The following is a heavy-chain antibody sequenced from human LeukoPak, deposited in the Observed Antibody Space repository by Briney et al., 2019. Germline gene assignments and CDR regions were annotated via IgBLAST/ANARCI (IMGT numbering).Heavy chain of an antibody. V-gene: IGHV3-30*03. J-gene: IGHJ4*02. CDR3: ARGAYVSDSFPLHY. CDR1: GFTFSSYG. D-gene: IGHD3-10*01. CDR2: ISHDGSNE. Sequence: GGSLRLSCAASGFTFSSYGMHWVRQAPGKGLDWVSIISHDGSNEYYADSVKGRFSISRDNSGNTLYLQMNGLRAEDTAVYYCARGAYVSDSFPLHYWGLGTLVTVSS.